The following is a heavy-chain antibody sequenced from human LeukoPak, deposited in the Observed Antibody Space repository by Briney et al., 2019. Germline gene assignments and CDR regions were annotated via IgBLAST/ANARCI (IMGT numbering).Heavy chain of an antibody. V-gene: IGHV1-2*04. CDR3: ARGSSGPYYYYYGMDV. CDR1: GYTFTSYA. CDR2: INPNSGGT. J-gene: IGHJ6*02. D-gene: IGHD6-19*01. Sequence: ASVKVSCKASGYTFTSYAMHWVRQAPGQGLEWMGWINPNSGGTNYAQKFQGWVTMTRDTSISTAYMELSRLRSDDTAVYYCARGSSGPYYYYYGMDVWGQGTTVTVSS.